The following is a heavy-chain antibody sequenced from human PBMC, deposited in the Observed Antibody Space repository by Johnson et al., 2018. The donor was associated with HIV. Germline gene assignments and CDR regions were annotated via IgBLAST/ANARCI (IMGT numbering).Heavy chain of an antibody. D-gene: IGHD3-10*01. Sequence: LRLSCAASGFTFSSYWMHWVRQGPGKGPVWVSRINSDGGSTAYGVSVRGRFTISRDNAKNTLYLQMNSLRAEDTAVYYCAKDTGGNSGNDGFDMWGQGTMVTVSS. J-gene: IGHJ3*02. CDR2: INSDGGST. CDR1: GFTFSSYW. CDR3: AKDTGGNSGNDGFDM. V-gene: IGHV3-74*01.